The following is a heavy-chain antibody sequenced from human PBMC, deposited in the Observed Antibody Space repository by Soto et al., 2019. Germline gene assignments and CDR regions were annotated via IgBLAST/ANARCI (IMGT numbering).Heavy chain of an antibody. CDR2: ISAYNGNT. CDR3: ARASSHIAAPGSFDP. J-gene: IGHJ5*02. V-gene: IGHV1-18*01. D-gene: IGHD6-13*01. CDR1: GYTFTSYG. Sequence: ASVKVSCKASGYTFTSYGISWVLQAPGQGLEWMGWISAYNGNTNYAQKLQGRVTMTTDTSASTAYMELRSLRSDDTAVYYCARASSHIAAPGSFDPWGQGTLVTVSS.